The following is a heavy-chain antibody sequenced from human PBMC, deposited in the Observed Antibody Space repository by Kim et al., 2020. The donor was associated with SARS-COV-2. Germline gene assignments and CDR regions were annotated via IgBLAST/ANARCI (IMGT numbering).Heavy chain of an antibody. J-gene: IGHJ3*02. CDR1: GDSVSSNIAA. CDR2: TYYRSEWYN. Sequence: SQTLSLTCAISGDSVSSNIAAWNWIRQSPSRGLEWLGRTYYRSEWYNDYAVSVKSRITINPETSKNQFSLQLNSVTPEDTTVYYCARHRGSYYAFDIWGQGTMVTVSS. V-gene: IGHV6-1*01. D-gene: IGHD1-26*01. CDR3: ARHRGSYYAFDI.